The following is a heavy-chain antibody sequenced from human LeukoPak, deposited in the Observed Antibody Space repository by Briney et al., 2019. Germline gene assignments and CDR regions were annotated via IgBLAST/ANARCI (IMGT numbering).Heavy chain of an antibody. V-gene: IGHV1-69*05. D-gene: IGHD3-22*01. J-gene: IGHJ4*02. CDR2: IIPIFGTA. Sequence: ASVKVSCKASGGTFSSYAISWVRQAPGQGLEWMVGIIPIFGTANYAQKFQGRVTITTDESTSTAYMELSSLRSEDTAVYYCARGMSSGYYNDGSFDYWGQGTLVTVSS. CDR1: GGTFSSYA. CDR3: ARGMSSGYYNDGSFDY.